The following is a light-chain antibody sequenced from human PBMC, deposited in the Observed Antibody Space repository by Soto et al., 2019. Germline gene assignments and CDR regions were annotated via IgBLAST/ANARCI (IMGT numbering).Light chain of an antibody. V-gene: IGLV2-23*01. J-gene: IGLJ2*01. CDR1: SSDVGSYNF. CDR3: CSYAGSSTHVI. Sequence: QSVLTQPASVSGSPGQSITISCTGSSSDVGSYNFVSWYQQHSGKAPKLMIYEGSKRPSGIPDRFSGSKSGNTASLTISGLQAEDEADYYCCSYAGSSTHVIFGGGTKLTVL. CDR2: EGS.